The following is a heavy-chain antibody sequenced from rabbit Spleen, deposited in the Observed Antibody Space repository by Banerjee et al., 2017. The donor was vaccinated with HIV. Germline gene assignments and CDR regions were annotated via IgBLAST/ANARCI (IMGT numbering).Heavy chain of an antibody. Sequence: QEQLEESGGDLVKPGGSLTLTCTASGFSFSDYWICWVRQAPGKGLEWIACIDTSDGDTDYASWPKGRFTISKASSTTVTLQMTSLTAADTATYFCARNYVNAFDPWGQGTLVTVS. V-gene: IGHV1S45*01. CDR3: ARNYVNAFDP. CDR1: GFSFSDYW. J-gene: IGHJ2*01. D-gene: IGHD1-1*01. CDR2: IDTSDGDT.